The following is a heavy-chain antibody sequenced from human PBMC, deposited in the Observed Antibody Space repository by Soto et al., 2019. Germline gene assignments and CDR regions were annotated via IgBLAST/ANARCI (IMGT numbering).Heavy chain of an antibody. J-gene: IGHJ4*02. CDR3: ARLFWSGLKPTFDY. Sequence: PSETLSLTCTVSGGSISSGGYYWSWLRQHPGKGLEWIGYIYYSGSTYYNPSLKSRVTISVDTSKNQFSLKLSSVTAADTAVYYCARLFWSGLKPTFDYWGQGTLVTVSS. D-gene: IGHD3-3*01. V-gene: IGHV4-31*03. CDR2: IYYSGST. CDR1: GGSISSGGYY.